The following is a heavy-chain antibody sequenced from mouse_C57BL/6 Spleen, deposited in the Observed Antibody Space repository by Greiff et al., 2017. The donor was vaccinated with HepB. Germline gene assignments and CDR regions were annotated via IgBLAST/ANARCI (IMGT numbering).Heavy chain of an antibody. V-gene: IGHV5-17*01. Sequence: EVKLQESGGGLVKPGGSLKLSCAASGFTFSDYGMHWVRQAPEKGLEWVAYISSGSSTIYYADTVKGRFTISRDNAKNTLFLQMTSLRSEDTAMYYCARWLHSYWYFDVWGTGTTVTVSS. CDR3: ARWLHSYWYFDV. D-gene: IGHD2-2*01. J-gene: IGHJ1*03. CDR2: ISSGSSTI. CDR1: GFTFSDYG.